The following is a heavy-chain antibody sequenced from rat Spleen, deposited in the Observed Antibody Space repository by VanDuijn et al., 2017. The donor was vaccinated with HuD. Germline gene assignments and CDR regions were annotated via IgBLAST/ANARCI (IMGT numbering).Heavy chain of an antibody. J-gene: IGHJ3*01. CDR1: GFTFSDYN. D-gene: IGHD1-6*01. Sequence: EVQLVESGGGLVQPGRSLKLSCAASGFTFSDYNVAWVRQAPKKGLEWVATFNYDGSSTYYRDSVKGRFTISRDNAKSTLYLQMDSLRSEETATYYCARQGVYYRLRANWFAYWGQGTLVTVSS. CDR3: ARQGVYYRLRANWFAY. CDR2: FNYDGSST. V-gene: IGHV5-7*01.